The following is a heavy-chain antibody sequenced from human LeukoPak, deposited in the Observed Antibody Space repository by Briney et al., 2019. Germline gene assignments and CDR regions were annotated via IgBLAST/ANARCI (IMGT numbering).Heavy chain of an antibody. V-gene: IGHV3-30*03. CDR2: ISYDGSNK. Sequence: GGCLRLSCAASGFTFSSYGMRWVRQAPGKGLEWVAVISYDGSNKYYADSVKGRFTISRDISKNTLYLQMNSLRAEDTAVYYCARGYCSSISCYVDYWGQGTLVTVSS. J-gene: IGHJ4*02. D-gene: IGHD2-2*01. CDR3: ARGYCSSISCYVDY. CDR1: GFTFSSYG.